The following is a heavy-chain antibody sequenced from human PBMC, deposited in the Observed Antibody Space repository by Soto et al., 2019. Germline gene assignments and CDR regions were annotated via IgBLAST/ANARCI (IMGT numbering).Heavy chain of an antibody. CDR3: ARAFYGSGSYSLDY. Sequence: EVQLVESGGGLVQPGGSLRLSCAASGFTFSDHYMDWVRPAPAKGLEWVGRTRNSANGYTTEYAASVKGRFTISRDDSKNSLCLQMTSLKIEDTAVYYCARAFYGSGSYSLDYWGQGALVTVSS. V-gene: IGHV3-72*01. CDR1: GFTFSDHY. CDR2: TRNSANGYTT. J-gene: IGHJ4*02. D-gene: IGHD3-10*01.